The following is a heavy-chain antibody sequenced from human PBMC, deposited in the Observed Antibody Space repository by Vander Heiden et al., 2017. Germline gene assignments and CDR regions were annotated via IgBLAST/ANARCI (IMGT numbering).Heavy chain of an antibody. CDR1: GGSISSSSYY. Sequence: QLQLQESGPGLVKPSEPLSLTCTLPGGSISSSSYYWGWIRQPPGKGLEWIGSIYYSGSTYYNPSLKSRVTISVDTSKNQFSLKLSSVTAADTAVYYCARLPGYSYGNDYWGQGTLVTVSS. V-gene: IGHV4-39*01. CDR2: IYYSGST. CDR3: ARLPGYSYGNDY. D-gene: IGHD5-18*01. J-gene: IGHJ4*02.